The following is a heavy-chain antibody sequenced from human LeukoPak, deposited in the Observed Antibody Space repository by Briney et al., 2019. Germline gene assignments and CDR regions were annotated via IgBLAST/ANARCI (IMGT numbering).Heavy chain of an antibody. CDR1: GYTFTGYC. CDR2: INPNSGGT. D-gene: IGHD3-9*01. CDR3: ARDYYDILTGYLTQTKAYYMDV. V-gene: IGHV1-2*02. J-gene: IGHJ6*03. Sequence: ASVKVSCKASGYTFTGYCMHWVRQAPGQGLEWMGWINPNSGGTSYAQKFQGRVTMTRDTSISTAYMELSRLRSDDTAVYYCARDYYDILTGYLTQTKAYYMDVWGKGTTVTVSS.